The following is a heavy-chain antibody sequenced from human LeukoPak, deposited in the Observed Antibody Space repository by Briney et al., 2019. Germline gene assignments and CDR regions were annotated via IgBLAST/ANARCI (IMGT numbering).Heavy chain of an antibody. CDR1: GGSISSGGYY. CDR2: IYYSGST. J-gene: IGHJ5*02. CDR3: AREGRITQNWFDP. V-gene: IGHV4-31*03. D-gene: IGHD3-10*01. Sequence: SQTLSLTCTVSGGSISSGGYYWSWIRQHPGKGLEWIGYIYYSGSTYYSPSLKSRVTISVDTSKNQFSLKLSSVTAADTAVYYCAREGRITQNWFDPWGQGTLVTVSS.